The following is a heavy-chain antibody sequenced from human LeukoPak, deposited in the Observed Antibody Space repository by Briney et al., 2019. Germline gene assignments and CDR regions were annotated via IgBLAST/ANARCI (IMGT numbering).Heavy chain of an antibody. J-gene: IGHJ4*02. Sequence: PSETLSLTCTVSGGSLSSYFWCWIRQPPGKGLEWVGYIYYCGSTNYNPSLQSRATISVDTSKNQFPLKLSSVTAADTAGYYCAREENAVFDYWGQGTLVTVSS. D-gene: IGHD2-2*01. CDR1: GGSLSSYF. CDR2: IYYCGST. CDR3: AREENAVFDY. V-gene: IGHV4-59*01.